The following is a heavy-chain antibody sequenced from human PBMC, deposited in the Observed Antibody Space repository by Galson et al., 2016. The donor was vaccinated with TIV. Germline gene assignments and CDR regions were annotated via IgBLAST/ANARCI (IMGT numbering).Heavy chain of an antibody. Sequence: TLSLTCSVSGDSISSGSFYWSWPRQPAGKGLEWIGFIYTSGSTDYNPPLKSRVTISVDTSKNHFSLNLSSVTAADTAVYYCARHVSGWSFDYWGQGTLVTVSS. J-gene: IGHJ4*02. CDR2: IYTSGST. CDR1: GDSISSGSFY. CDR3: ARHVSGWSFDY. D-gene: IGHD6-19*01. V-gene: IGHV4-61*02.